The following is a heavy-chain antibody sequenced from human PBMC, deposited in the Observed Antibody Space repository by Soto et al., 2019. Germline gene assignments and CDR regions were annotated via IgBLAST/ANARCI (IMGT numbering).Heavy chain of an antibody. CDR2: INAYNGNT. V-gene: IGHV1-18*01. Sequence: ASVKVSCKASGYTFTSYDINWVRHSPGQGLEWMGWINAYNGNTNYAQKLQGRVTMTRDTSTSTAYMELRSLRSDDTAVYYCAREGYYYYYGMDVWGQGTTVTVSS. J-gene: IGHJ6*02. CDR1: GYTFTSYD. CDR3: AREGYYYYYGMDV.